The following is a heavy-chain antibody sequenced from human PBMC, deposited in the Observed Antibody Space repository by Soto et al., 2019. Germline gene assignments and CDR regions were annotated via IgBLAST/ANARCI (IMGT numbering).Heavy chain of an antibody. Sequence: QVQLVQSGAEVKKPGSSVKVSCKTSGVSFNNNGIGWVRQSPGHGLEWMGGVSPPFRTSNYARTFQGRISITADASTGTVTMELSSLTSEDTAQYYCARVLYYGSGSYSPYGMDVWGQGTRVTVSS. V-gene: IGHV1-69*01. CDR3: ARVLYYGSGSYSPYGMDV. D-gene: IGHD3-10*01. J-gene: IGHJ6*02. CDR2: VSPPFRTS. CDR1: GVSFNNNG.